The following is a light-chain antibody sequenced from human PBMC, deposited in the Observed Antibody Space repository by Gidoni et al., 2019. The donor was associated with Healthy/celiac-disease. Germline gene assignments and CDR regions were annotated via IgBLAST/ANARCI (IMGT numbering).Light chain of an antibody. J-gene: IGLJ3*02. Sequence: SSELTQDPPVSVAFRQTVRITCQGDSLRTYYASWYQQKPGQAPVLVIYGKNNRPSGIPDRFSGSSSGNTASLTITGAQAEDEADYYCNSRDSSGNLWVFGGGTKLTVL. V-gene: IGLV3-19*01. CDR3: NSRDSSGNLWV. CDR1: SLRTYY. CDR2: GKN.